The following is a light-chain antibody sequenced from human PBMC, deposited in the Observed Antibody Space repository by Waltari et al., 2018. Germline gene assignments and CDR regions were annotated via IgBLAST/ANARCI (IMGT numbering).Light chain of an antibody. Sequence: VVTQSPARLPLSPGESSTLSCTASESVSNSLAWYQQKPGQVPRLLIYEASNRATGIPARFSGSGSGTDFTLTINNVEPEDFALYFCQQRFSWPPTFGGGTKVDI. CDR2: EAS. CDR3: QQRFSWPPT. CDR1: ESVSNS. V-gene: IGKV3-11*01. J-gene: IGKJ4*01.